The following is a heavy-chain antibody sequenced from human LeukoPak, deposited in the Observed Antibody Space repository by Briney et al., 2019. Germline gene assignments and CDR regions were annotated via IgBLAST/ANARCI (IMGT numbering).Heavy chain of an antibody. Sequence: SETLSLTCTVSGGSISSYYWSWIRQPAGKGLEWIGRIYTSGSTNYDPSLKSRVTISVDKSKNQFSLKLSSVTAADTAVYYCARALYSSSSYFDYWGQGTLVTVSS. D-gene: IGHD6-6*01. CDR3: ARALYSSSSYFDY. V-gene: IGHV4-4*07. J-gene: IGHJ4*02. CDR2: IYTSGST. CDR1: GGSISSYY.